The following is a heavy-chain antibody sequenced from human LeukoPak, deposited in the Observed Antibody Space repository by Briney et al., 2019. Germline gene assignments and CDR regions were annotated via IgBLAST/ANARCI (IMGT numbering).Heavy chain of an antibody. CDR3: ARDSYGSGIYSYYYYGMDV. J-gene: IGHJ6*02. CDR2: IYYSGST. CDR1: GGSISSYY. Sequence: TSETLSLTCTVSGGSISSYYWSWIRQPPGKGLEWIGYIYYSGSTNYNPSLKSRVTISVDTSKNQFSLKLSSVTAADTAVYYCARDSYGSGIYSYYYYGMDVWGQGTTVTVSS. D-gene: IGHD3-10*01. V-gene: IGHV4-59*01.